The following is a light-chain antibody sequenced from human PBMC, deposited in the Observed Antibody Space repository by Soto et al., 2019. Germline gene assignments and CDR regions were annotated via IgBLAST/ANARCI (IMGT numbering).Light chain of an antibody. Sequence: QSALTQPASVSGSPGQSITISCTGTSSDVGGYNYVSWYQQHPGKVPKLMIYEVFRRPSGISDRFSCSKSGNTASLTISGLQAEDEADYYCCSYTTTSTFVFGGGTKLTVL. V-gene: IGLV2-14*03. CDR1: SSDVGGYNY. J-gene: IGLJ2*01. CDR2: EVF. CDR3: CSYTTTSTFV.